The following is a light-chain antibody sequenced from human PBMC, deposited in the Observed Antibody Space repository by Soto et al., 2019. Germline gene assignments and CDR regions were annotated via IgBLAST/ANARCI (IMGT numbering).Light chain of an antibody. CDR2: DVS. V-gene: IGLV2-14*01. J-gene: IGLJ3*02. CDR3: SSYTSTFTRV. CDR1: SSDVGGYNY. Sequence: QSVLTQPASVSGSPGQSITISCTGTSSDVGGYNYVSWYQQHPGKAPKLMIYDVSNRPSGVSNRFSGSKSGNTASLTISGLQAEDEDDYYCSSYTSTFTRVFGGGTKLTVL.